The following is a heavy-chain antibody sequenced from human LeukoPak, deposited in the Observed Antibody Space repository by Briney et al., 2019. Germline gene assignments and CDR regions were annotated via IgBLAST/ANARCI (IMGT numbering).Heavy chain of an antibody. Sequence: PSETLSLTCAVYGESFSVYYWSWMRQPPGKGLEGIGEINHSGSTNYNPSRKRRATISVDTSKNQFSLKMSSVNAADTAVYYCAREIGSSRWHDAFDIWGQGTMVTVSS. J-gene: IGHJ3*02. CDR3: AREIGSSRWHDAFDI. D-gene: IGHD6-13*01. V-gene: IGHV4-34*01. CDR2: INHSGST. CDR1: GESFSVYY.